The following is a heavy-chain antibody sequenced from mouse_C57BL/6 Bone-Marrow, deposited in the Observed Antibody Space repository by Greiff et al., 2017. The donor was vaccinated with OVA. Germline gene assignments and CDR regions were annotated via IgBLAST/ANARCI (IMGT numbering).Heavy chain of an antibody. CDR1: GYSITSAY. J-gene: IGHJ1*03. CDR3: ARGVTPWYFDV. Sequence: EVKLQESGPGLAKPSQTLSLTCSVTGYSITSAYWNWIRKFPGNKLEYMGYISYSGSTYYNPSLKSRISITRDTSKNQYYLQLNSVTTEDTATYYCARGVTPWYFDVWGTGTTVTVSS. V-gene: IGHV3-8*01. D-gene: IGHD2-3*01. CDR2: ISYSGST.